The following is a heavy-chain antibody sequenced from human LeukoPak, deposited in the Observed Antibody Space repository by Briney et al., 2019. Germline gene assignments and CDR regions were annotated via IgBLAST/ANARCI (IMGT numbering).Heavy chain of an antibody. CDR2: IYYTGIT. Sequence: PSETLSLTCTVSGVSISSYYWAWMRQSPGKGLEWIGYIYYTGITNYNPSLKSRATISVEPSENQFSLKLTSVTAADTAVYYCARESCDTLVRGGTFDYWGHGTLVTVSS. D-gene: IGHD3-10*01. CDR1: GVSISSYY. CDR3: ARESCDTLVRGGTFDY. V-gene: IGHV4-59*01. J-gene: IGHJ4*01.